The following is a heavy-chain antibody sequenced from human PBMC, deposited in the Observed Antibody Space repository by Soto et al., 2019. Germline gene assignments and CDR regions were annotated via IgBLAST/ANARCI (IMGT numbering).Heavy chain of an antibody. V-gene: IGHV3-30*18. CDR2: ISYDGSNK. D-gene: IGHD2-2*02. Sequence: GGSLRLSCAASGFTFSSYGMHWVRQAPGKGLEWVAVISYDGSNKYYADSVKGRFTISRDNSKNTLYLQMNSLRAEDTAVYYCAKDQEDIVVVPAAIRDYYYYGMDVWGQGTTVNVSS. CDR3: AKDQEDIVVVPAAIRDYYYYGMDV. J-gene: IGHJ6*02. CDR1: GFTFSSYG.